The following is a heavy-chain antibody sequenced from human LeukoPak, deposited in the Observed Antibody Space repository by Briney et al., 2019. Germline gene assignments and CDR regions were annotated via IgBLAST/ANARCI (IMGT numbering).Heavy chain of an antibody. Sequence: SGPTLVNPTQTLTLTCTFSGFSLSTSAGGVGWIRQPPGKALEWLALIYWNDDKRYSPSLKSRLTITKHTSKNQVVLTMTNMARVDTATYYCAHFNGTLTPVAYWGQGTLVTVSS. CDR1: GFSLSTSAGG. CDR2: IYWNDDK. V-gene: IGHV2-5*01. CDR3: AHFNGTLTPVAY. D-gene: IGHD4-23*01. J-gene: IGHJ4*02.